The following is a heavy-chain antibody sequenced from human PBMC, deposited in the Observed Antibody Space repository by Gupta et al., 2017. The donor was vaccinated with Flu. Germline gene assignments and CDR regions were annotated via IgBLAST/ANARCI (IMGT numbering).Heavy chain of an antibody. CDR3: TTKRGYNYGADY. CDR2: IKNKGDGGTI. CDR1: GFTFSDAW. D-gene: IGHD5-18*01. J-gene: IGHJ4*02. V-gene: IGHV3-15*01. Sequence: EVQLVESGGGLVKPGESLRVSCAASGFTFSDAWMHWVRQAPGKGLEWVCRIKNKGDGGTIDYAAPVKGRFTISRDDSKNTLSLQMNSLKTEDTAVYFCTTKRGYNYGADYWGQEALVTVS.